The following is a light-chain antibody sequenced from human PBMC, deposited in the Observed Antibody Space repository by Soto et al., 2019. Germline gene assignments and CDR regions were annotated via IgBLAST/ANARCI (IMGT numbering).Light chain of an antibody. V-gene: IGKV3D-15*01. J-gene: IGKJ5*01. CDR2: GAS. CDR1: QSVSSH. Sequence: EIVLTQSPGTLSLSPGERATLSCRASQSVSSHYLAWYQQKPGQAPRLLIYGASNRATGIPARFSGSGSGTEFTLTISGLQSEDFAVYYCQQYNNWPITFGQGTRLEIK. CDR3: QQYNNWPIT.